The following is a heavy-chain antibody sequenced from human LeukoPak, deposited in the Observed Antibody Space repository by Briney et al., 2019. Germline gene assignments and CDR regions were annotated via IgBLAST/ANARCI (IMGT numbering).Heavy chain of an antibody. CDR2: ISPTGSTT. J-gene: IGHJ6*02. Sequence: RGSLRLSCTASGFSFSGHWMHWARQLPGKGLVWVSRISPTGSTTSYADSVKGRFTVSRDNSKNTLYLQMNSLRAEDTAVYYCAKGSQYCSSTSCYHHYYYGMDVWGQGTTVTVSS. D-gene: IGHD2-2*01. CDR3: AKGSQYCSSTSCYHHYYYGMDV. CDR1: GFSFSGHW. V-gene: IGHV3-74*01.